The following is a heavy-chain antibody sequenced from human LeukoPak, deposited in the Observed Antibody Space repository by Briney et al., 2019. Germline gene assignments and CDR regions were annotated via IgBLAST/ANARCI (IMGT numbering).Heavy chain of an antibody. Sequence: SETLSLTCAVYGGSFSGYYWSWIRQPPGKGLEWIGEINHSGSTNYNPSLKSRVTISVDTSKNQFSLKLSSVTAADTAVNYCARGRRDILTGYYSYYYGMDVWGQGTTVTVSS. J-gene: IGHJ6*02. CDR1: GGSFSGYY. V-gene: IGHV4-34*01. CDR2: INHSGST. CDR3: ARGRRDILTGYYSYYYGMDV. D-gene: IGHD3-9*01.